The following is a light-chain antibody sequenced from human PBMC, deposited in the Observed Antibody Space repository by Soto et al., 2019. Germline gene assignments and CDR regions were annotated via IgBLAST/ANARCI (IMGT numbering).Light chain of an antibody. V-gene: IGKV2-28*01. CDR2: LGS. Sequence: EIVMTQSPLSLPVTPGEPASISCRSSQSLLHSNGYNYLDWYLQKPGQSPQLLIYLGSNRASGVPDRFSGSGSGTDFTLKISRVEAEDVGVYYCMQARQTPPMYTFGQGTKLEIK. J-gene: IGKJ2*01. CDR1: QSLLHSNGYNY. CDR3: MQARQTPPMYT.